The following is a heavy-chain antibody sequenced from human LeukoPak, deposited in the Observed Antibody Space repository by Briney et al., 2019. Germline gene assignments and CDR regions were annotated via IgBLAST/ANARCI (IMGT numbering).Heavy chain of an antibody. J-gene: IGHJ4*02. D-gene: IGHD2-21*01. Sequence: GGSLRLSCAASGLNVNNAWMSWVRQAPGKGLEWVGRIRSKIDGGATDYAAPVKGRFTISRDDSKNTLYLQINSLKIEDTAMYYCYTSITDYWGQGTLVTVSS. V-gene: IGHV3-15*07. CDR2: IRSKIDGGAT. CDR1: GLNVNNAW. CDR3: YTSITDY.